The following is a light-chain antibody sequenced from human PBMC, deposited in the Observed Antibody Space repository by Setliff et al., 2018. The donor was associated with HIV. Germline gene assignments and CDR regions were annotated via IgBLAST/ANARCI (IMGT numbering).Light chain of an antibody. CDR3: SSYTSSSTLYV. Sequence: QSALTQPASVSGSPGQSITISCTGTSSDVGAYDYVSWYQKHPGKAPKLIIYEVSNRPSGVSSRFSGSKSGDTASLTISGLQAEDEADYYCSSYTSSSTLYVFGTGTKVTVL. V-gene: IGLV2-14*01. J-gene: IGLJ1*01. CDR2: EVS. CDR1: SSDVGAYDY.